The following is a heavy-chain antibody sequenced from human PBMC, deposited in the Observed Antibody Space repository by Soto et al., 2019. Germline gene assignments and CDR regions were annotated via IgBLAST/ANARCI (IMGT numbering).Heavy chain of an antibody. J-gene: IGHJ6*03. CDR2: ISAYNGNT. Sequence: ASVKVSCKASGYTFTSYGISWVRQAPGQGLEWMGWISAYNGNTNYAQKLQGRVTMTTDTSTSTAYMERRSLSSEDTAVYYCARDLTGYSGFGYYYYYMEVWGKGTTVTVSS. CDR3: ARDLTGYSGFGYYYYYMEV. CDR1: GYTFTSYG. D-gene: IGHD3-9*01. V-gene: IGHV1-18*01.